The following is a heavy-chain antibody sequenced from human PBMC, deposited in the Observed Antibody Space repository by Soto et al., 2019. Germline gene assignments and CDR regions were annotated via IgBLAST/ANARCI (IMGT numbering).Heavy chain of an antibody. CDR2: LSPNGAST. D-gene: IGHD3-3*01. Sequence: EVQLLESGGGLVQPGGSLRLSCAASGFTFSSFGMNWVRQAPGKGLEWVSSLSPNGASTYYADSVKGRFTISRDNAKNTLFLQMDSLRAEDTAVYFCAKSKDGTIFGVIIYDFDGWGQGAL. V-gene: IGHV3-23*01. CDR3: AKSKDGTIFGVIIYDFDG. J-gene: IGHJ4*02. CDR1: GFTFSSFG.